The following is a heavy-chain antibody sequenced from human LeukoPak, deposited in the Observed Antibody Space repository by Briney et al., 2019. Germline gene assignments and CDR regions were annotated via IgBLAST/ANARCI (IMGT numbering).Heavy chain of an antibody. V-gene: IGHV1-18*01. CDR3: ARSKPVYFDY. D-gene: IGHD1-14*01. CDR2: ISAYNGNT. CDR1: GYTFTSYG. Sequence: ASVKVSCKASGYTFTSYGISWVRQAPGQGLEWMGWISAYNGNTNYAQKLQGRVTMTRDTSTSTVYMELSSLRSEDTAVYYCARSKPVYFDYWGQGTLVTVSS. J-gene: IGHJ4*02.